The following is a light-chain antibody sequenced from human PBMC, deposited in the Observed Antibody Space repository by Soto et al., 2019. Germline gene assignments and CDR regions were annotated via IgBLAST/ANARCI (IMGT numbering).Light chain of an antibody. CDR1: QSVSSNF. Sequence: EIVLTQSPGSLSLSPGEGATLFCRASQSVSSNFFAWYQQKPGQAPRLLIKGASTRATGIPDRFSGSGSGTDFTLTISRLEPEDFAVYYCQQYASSVTFGQGTKVEIK. J-gene: IGKJ1*01. V-gene: IGKV3-20*01. CDR3: QQYASSVT. CDR2: GAS.